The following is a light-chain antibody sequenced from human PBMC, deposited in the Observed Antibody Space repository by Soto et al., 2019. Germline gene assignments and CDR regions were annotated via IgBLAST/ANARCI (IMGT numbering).Light chain of an antibody. Sequence: EVVLTQSPCTLSLSPGARATLSCRASQSVTSSYLAWYQQKPGQAPRLLLYAASSRATGIPDRVVGSGSATDFTLTISRLEPEGFAVYYCQQYGPSLWTFGQGANVEIK. CDR3: QQYGPSLWT. CDR1: QSVTSSY. V-gene: IGKV3-20*01. CDR2: AAS. J-gene: IGKJ1*01.